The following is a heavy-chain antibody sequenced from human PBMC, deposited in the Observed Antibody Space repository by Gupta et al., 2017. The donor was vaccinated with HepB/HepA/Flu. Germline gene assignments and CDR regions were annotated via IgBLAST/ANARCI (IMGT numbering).Heavy chain of an antibody. CDR2: INAGNGNT. CDR1: GYTFTSYV. Sequence: QVPLVQSGAEVENPAASVMGSCSASGYTFTSYVMHWVLQGPGQGLEWMGWINAGNGNTKYSQKFQYRVTIIRDTSASTDYMYLSSLTSEDTAVYYCERDGCTGGICYRYGLDVWGQGTTVTVSS. D-gene: IGHD2-8*02. J-gene: IGHJ6*02. CDR3: ERDGCTGGICYRYGLDV. V-gene: IGHV1-3*01.